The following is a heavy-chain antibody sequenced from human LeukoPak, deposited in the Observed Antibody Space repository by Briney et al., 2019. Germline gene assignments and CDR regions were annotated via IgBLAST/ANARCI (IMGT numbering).Heavy chain of an antibody. CDR2: ISYDGSNN. V-gene: IGHV3-30*04. CDR1: GFTFSSYA. J-gene: IGHJ4*02. Sequence: GGSLRLSCAASGFTFSSYAMHWVRQAPGKGLEWVAVISYDGSNNYYADSVKGRFTISRDNSKNTLYLQMNSLRAEDTAVYYCAKDADSSGLDYWGQGTLVTVSS. D-gene: IGHD3-22*01. CDR3: AKDADSSGLDY.